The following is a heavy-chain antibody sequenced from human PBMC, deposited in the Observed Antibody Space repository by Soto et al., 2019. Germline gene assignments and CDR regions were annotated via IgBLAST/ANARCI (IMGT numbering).Heavy chain of an antibody. V-gene: IGHV1-3*01. CDR1: GYTFTHYA. J-gene: IGHJ6*02. CDR2: ISADSGNT. D-gene: IGHD2-2*03. Sequence: ASVKVSCKTSGYTFTHYAIHWVRQAPGQRLEWMGWISADSGNTKYSQRFQGRVTITRDTSASTAYMGLSSLRSEDTAVYYCARLDGYCSGTSCSRGYYYYYGMDVWGQGTTVTVSS. CDR3: ARLDGYCSGTSCSRGYYYYYGMDV.